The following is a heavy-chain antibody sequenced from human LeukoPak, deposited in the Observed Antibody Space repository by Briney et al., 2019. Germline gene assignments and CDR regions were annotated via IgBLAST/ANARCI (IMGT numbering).Heavy chain of an antibody. CDR2: IDPSDSYT. J-gene: IGHJ6*02. Sequence: GESLRISCKGSGYSFTSYWISWVRQMPGKGLEWMGRIDPSDSYTNYSPSFQGQVTISADKSISTAYLQWSSLKASDIAMYYCARADQLRWFGDPRRPYYYGMDVWGQGTTVTVSS. D-gene: IGHD3-10*01. V-gene: IGHV5-10-1*04. CDR1: GYSFTSYW. CDR3: ARADQLRWFGDPRRPYYYGMDV.